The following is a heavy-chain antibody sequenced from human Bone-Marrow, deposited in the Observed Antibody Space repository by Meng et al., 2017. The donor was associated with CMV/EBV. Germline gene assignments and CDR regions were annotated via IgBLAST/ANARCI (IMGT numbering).Heavy chain of an antibody. Sequence: SETLSLTGTVPGGSVSSGSYYWSWIRQPPGKGLEWIGYIYYSGSTNYNPSLKSRVTISVDTSKNQFSLKLSSVTAADTAVYYCARDSGSLEGDATNFDYWGQGTLVTVSS. D-gene: IGHD1-26*01. CDR3: ARDSGSLEGDATNFDY. J-gene: IGHJ4*02. CDR1: GGSVSSGSYY. V-gene: IGHV4-61*01. CDR2: IYYSGST.